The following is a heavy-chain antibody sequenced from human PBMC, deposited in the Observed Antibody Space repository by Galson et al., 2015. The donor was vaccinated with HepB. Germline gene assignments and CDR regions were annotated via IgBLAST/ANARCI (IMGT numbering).Heavy chain of an antibody. J-gene: IGHJ4*02. Sequence: SLRLSCAASGFDFGGYGMHWVRQAPGKGLEWVALISYDGRKIYYADSVKGRFTISRDHSKNMVLLQMTNLRPEDTAVYYCAKDGIKYTTAWFSFDYWGQGTLVAVSS. CDR3: AKDGIKYTTAWFSFDY. D-gene: IGHD1-26*01. CDR2: ISYDGRKI. V-gene: IGHV3-30*18. CDR1: GFDFGGYG.